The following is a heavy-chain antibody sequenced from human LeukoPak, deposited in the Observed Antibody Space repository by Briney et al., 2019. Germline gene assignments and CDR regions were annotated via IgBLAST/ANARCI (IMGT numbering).Heavy chain of an antibody. CDR2: IWYDGTNK. CDR1: GFTFSSYG. D-gene: IGHD4-17*01. CDR3: ARLGADYARGDY. Sequence: GGSLRLSCAASGFTFSSYGMHWVRQAPGKGLEWVAVIWYDGTNKYYADSVKGRFTISRDNSKNTLYLQTNSLRAEDSALYYCARLGADYARGDYWGQGTLVTVSS. V-gene: IGHV3-33*01. J-gene: IGHJ4*02.